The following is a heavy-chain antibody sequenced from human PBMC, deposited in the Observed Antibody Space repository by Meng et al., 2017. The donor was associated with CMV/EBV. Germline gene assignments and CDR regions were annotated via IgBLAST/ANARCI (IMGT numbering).Heavy chain of an antibody. CDR3: ARIYDSSGYYNYYFDY. CDR1: GGTLSSYA. D-gene: IGHD3-22*01. V-gene: IGHV1-69*12. J-gene: IGHJ4*02. Sequence: QVQVGEAGAEVKKPGSSVKVSCKASGGTLSSYAISWVRQAPGQGLEWMGGIIPIFGTANYAQKFQGRVTITADESTSTAYMELSSLRSEDTAVYYCARIYDSSGYYNYYFDYWGQGTLVTVSS. CDR2: IIPIFGTA.